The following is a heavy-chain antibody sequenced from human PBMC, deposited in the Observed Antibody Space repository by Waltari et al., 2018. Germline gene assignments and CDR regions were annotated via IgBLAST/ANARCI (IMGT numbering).Heavy chain of an antibody. CDR1: GFNFGDYA. V-gene: IGHV3-49*04. J-gene: IGHJ4*02. CDR3: TRADGMTDLDY. Sequence: EVQLAESGGGLVQPGRSLRLSCTSSGFNFGDYAMTLVRQVPGKGLEWVGFIRSKTYGGAPEYDASVKGRFTIARDDSKSVAYLQMNSLRTEDTALYYCTRADGMTDLDYWGQGALVTVSS. CDR2: IRSKTYGGAP.